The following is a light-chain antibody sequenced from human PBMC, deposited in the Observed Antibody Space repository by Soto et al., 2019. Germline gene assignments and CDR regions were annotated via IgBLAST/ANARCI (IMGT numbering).Light chain of an antibody. J-gene: IGKJ1*01. CDR2: DAS. V-gene: IGKV1-5*01. CDR3: QQYNSLWT. Sequence: DIPITPSPFPLSASVGGRVTMPCRASQSISSWLAWYQQKPGKAPKLLIYDASSLESEVPSRFSGSGSGTEFTLTISSLQPDDFATYYCQQYNSLWTFGQGTKVDIK. CDR1: QSISSW.